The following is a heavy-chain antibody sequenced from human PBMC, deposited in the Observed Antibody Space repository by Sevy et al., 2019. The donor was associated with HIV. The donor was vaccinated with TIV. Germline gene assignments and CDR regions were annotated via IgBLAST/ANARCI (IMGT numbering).Heavy chain of an antibody. CDR1: GFTFSSYA. CDR2: ISGSGGST. CDR3: AKPYDFWSGYSRNYYYYGMDV. V-gene: IGHV3-23*01. J-gene: IGHJ6*02. Sequence: GGSLRLSCAASGFTFSSYAMSWVRQAPGKGLEWVSAISGSGGSTYYADSVKGRFTISRDISKNTLYLQMNSLRAEDTAVYYCAKPYDFWSGYSRNYYYYGMDVWGQGTTVTVSS. D-gene: IGHD3-3*01.